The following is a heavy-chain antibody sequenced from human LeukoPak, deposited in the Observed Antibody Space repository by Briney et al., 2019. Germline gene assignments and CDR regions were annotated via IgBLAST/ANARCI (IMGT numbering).Heavy chain of an antibody. CDR1: GYTFTVYS. CDR3: ARDASMINFDY. CDR2: ITTSTGKP. V-gene: IGHV7-4-1*02. D-gene: IGHD3-16*01. J-gene: IGHJ4*02. Sequence: ASVKVSCKASGYTFTVYSINWLRQAPGQGLEWMGWITTSTGKPTYAQGFTGRFVFSLDTSVSRTYLHINSLKAEDTAVYYCARDASMINFDYWGQGSLVTVSS.